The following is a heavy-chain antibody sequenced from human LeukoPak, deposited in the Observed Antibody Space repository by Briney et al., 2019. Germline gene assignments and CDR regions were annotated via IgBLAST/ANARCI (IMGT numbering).Heavy chain of an antibody. CDR1: GFTFSSYA. J-gene: IGHJ4*02. CDR2: ISGSGGST. V-gene: IGHV3-23*01. CDR3: AKRSDIVATTPYYFDY. D-gene: IGHD5-12*01. Sequence: GGSLRLSCAASGFTFSSYAMSWVRQAPGKGLEWVSAISGSGGSTYYADSVKGRFTISRDNSKNTLYLQMDSLRAEDTAVYYCAKRSDIVATTPYYFDYWGQGTLVTVSS.